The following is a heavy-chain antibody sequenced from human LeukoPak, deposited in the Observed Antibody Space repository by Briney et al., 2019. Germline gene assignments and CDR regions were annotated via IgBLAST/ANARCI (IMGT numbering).Heavy chain of an antibody. V-gene: IGHV1-2*02. Sequence: GASVKVSCKASGYTFTGYYMHWVRQAPGQGLEWMGWINPNSGGTNYVQKFQGRVTMTRDTSISTAYMELSRLRSDDTAVYYCARVTTKVTTVIPLNFDYWGQGTLVTVSS. D-gene: IGHD4-17*01. J-gene: IGHJ4*02. CDR1: GYTFTGYY. CDR2: INPNSGGT. CDR3: ARVTTKVTTVIPLNFDY.